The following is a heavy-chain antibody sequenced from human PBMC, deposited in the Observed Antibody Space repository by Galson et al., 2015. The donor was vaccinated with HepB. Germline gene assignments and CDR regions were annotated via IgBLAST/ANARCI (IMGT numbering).Heavy chain of an antibody. Sequence: SPRLSCAASEFSFNAYAMHWVRQAPGKGLEWVAMMSSDGRNTSYADSVAGRFTVSRDNSKNTLYLQMDSLRREDTAVFFCARGGDGEELDFWGQGALVIVSS. J-gene: IGHJ4*02. CDR2: MSSDGRNT. CDR3: ARGGDGEELDF. D-gene: IGHD2-21*01. CDR1: EFSFNAYA. V-gene: IGHV3-30-3*01.